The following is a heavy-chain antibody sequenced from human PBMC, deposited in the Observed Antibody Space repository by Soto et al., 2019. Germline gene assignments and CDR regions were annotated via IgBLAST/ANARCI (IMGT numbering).Heavy chain of an antibody. J-gene: IGHJ6*02. CDR3: ARDYSNYGYYYGMDV. Sequence: VGSLRLSCVASGFTFSSYSMNWVRQAPGKGLEWVSSITSSSSHIYYADSVKGRFTISRDNAKNALYLQMNSLRVEDTAVYYCARDYSNYGYYYGMDVWGQGTTVTVSS. CDR2: ITSSSSHI. D-gene: IGHD4-4*01. V-gene: IGHV3-21*01. CDR1: GFTFSSYS.